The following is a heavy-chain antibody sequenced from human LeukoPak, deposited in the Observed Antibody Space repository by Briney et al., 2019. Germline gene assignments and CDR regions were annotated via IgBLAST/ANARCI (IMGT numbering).Heavy chain of an antibody. D-gene: IGHD3-22*01. J-gene: IGHJ3*01. CDR3: ARVYYNSLGYAFDV. CDR1: GFIFSDYY. CDR2: IRGSRSTT. Sequence: GGSLRLSCEASGFIFSDYYMGWIRQAPGKGLEWVSYIRGSRSTTYYADSVKGRFTISRDNAKNLLYLQMDSLIDEDTALYYCARVYYNSLGYAFDVWGQGTMVSVTS. V-gene: IGHV3-11*04.